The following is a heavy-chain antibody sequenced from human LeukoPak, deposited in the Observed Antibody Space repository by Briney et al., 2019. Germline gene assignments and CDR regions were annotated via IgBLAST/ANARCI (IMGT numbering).Heavy chain of an antibody. D-gene: IGHD1-1*01. J-gene: IGHJ6*02. Sequence: GGPLRLSCAASGLTVSANYMNCVRQAPGKGLEWVSVIYSDGSTYYADSVKGRFTISRDNSKNTLYLQMNSLRAEDTAVYYCARGQLDAYYYYYGLDVWGQGTTVAVSS. CDR3: ARGQLDAYYYYYGLDV. CDR1: GLTVSANY. CDR2: IYSDGST. V-gene: IGHV3-66*01.